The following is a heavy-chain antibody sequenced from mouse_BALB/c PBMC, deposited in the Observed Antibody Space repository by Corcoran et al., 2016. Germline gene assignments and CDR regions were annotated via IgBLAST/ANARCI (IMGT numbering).Heavy chain of an antibody. Sequence: QIQLVQSGPELKKPGETVKISCKASGYTFTNYGMNWVKQAPGKGLKWMGWINTYTGEPTYADDFKGRFAFSLETSASTAYLQINNLKNEDTATYCCASDYGHKGFAYWGQGTLVTVSA. D-gene: IGHD1-1*02. V-gene: IGHV9-3-1*01. CDR3: ASDYGHKGFAY. CDR1: GYTFTNYG. CDR2: INTYTGEP. J-gene: IGHJ3*01.